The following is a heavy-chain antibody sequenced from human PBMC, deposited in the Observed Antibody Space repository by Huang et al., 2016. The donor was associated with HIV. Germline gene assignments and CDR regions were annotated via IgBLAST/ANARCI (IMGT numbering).Heavy chain of an antibody. CDR1: RFTFGDYA. Sequence: EVQLVESGGGLVKPGRSLRLSCTGARFTFGDYAMNWFRQDQGKGLEWVGIIRSKAYGGTTDYAASVKGRFTISRDDSRGIAYLQMNSLKTEDTAVYYCASAQYTSGWTGDYFDYWGQGTLVTVSS. J-gene: IGHJ4*02. V-gene: IGHV3-49*05. CDR3: ASAQYTSGWTGDYFDY. D-gene: IGHD6-19*01. CDR2: IRSKAYGGTT.